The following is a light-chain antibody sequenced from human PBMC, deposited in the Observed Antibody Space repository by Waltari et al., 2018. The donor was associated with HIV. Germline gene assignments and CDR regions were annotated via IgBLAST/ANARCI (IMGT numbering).Light chain of an antibody. CDR1: RPTLGSRS. J-gene: IGLJ3*02. CDR2: SDN. CDR3: STWDDSLNGRV. Sequence: QSVLTQPPSASGTPGQWFTISFSGSRPTLGSRSVTWYQQLPGTAPKLLIYSDNQRPSGVPDRLSGSKSGTSASLAISGLQSEDEADYYCSTWDDSLNGRVFGGGTKLTVL. V-gene: IGLV1-44*01.